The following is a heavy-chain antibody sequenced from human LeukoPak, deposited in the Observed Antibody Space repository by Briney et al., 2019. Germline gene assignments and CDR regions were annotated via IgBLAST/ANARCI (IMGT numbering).Heavy chain of an antibody. CDR2: ISGGSGYI. CDR3: VGGPIAAAGEDY. CDR1: GFTFSTYW. V-gene: IGHV3-21*01. Sequence: GGSLRLSCAATGFTFSTYWMHWVRQATGKGLVWVSSISGGSGYIYYADSVKGRFTISRDNAKNSLYLQMNSLRAEDTAVYYCVGGPIAAAGEDYWGQGILVTVSS. D-gene: IGHD6-13*01. J-gene: IGHJ4*02.